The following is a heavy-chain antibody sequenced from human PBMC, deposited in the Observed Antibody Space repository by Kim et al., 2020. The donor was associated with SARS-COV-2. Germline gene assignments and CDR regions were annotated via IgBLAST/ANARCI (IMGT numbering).Heavy chain of an antibody. Sequence: ESAASVQGRLTISRDDSKSIAYLQMNSLKTEDTAVYYCTRVGWLRSYYFDYWGQGTLVTVSS. V-gene: IGHV3-49*02. J-gene: IGHJ4*02. CDR3: TRVGWLRSYYFDY. D-gene: IGHD5-12*01.